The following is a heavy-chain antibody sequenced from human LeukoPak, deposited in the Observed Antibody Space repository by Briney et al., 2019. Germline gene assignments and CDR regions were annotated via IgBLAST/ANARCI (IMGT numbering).Heavy chain of an antibody. CDR1: NGFDNLYF. D-gene: IGHD2-2*01. V-gene: IGHV4-34*01. CDR2: INHSGST. Sequence: SETLSLTCAVYNGFDNLYFMLVRQPPGKGLEWIGEINHSGSTNYNPSLKSRVTISVDTSKNQFSLKLSSVTAADTAVYYCARSVPDVDSVIWPDAFDIWGQGTMVTVSS. CDR3: ARSVPDVDSVIWPDAFDI. J-gene: IGHJ3*02.